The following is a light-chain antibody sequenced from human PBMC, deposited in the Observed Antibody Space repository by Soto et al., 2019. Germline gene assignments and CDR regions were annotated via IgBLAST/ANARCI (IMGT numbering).Light chain of an antibody. Sequence: EIVLTQSPATLSLSPGERATLSCRASQSVSSYLAWYQQKPGQAPRLLIYDASNRATGIPARFSGSGSGTDFTLTISSLEPEDFAVYYCQQRGNWPLLGFGGGTKVEIK. CDR1: QSVSSY. CDR3: QQRGNWPLLG. CDR2: DAS. V-gene: IGKV3-11*01. J-gene: IGKJ4*01.